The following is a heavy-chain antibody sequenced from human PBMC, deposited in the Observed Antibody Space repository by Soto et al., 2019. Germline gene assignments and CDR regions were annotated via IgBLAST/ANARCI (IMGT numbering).Heavy chain of an antibody. D-gene: IGHD6-13*01. CDR1: GDSVSSNSAA. Sequence: PSQTLSLTCAISGDSVSSNSAAWNWIRQSPSRGLEWLGRTYYRSKWYNDYAVSVKSRITINPDTSKNQFSLQLNSVTPEDTAVCYCARDRVGEWGIAAAIEAVDYWGQGTLVTVSS. J-gene: IGHJ4*02. V-gene: IGHV6-1*01. CDR2: TYYRSKWYN. CDR3: ARDRVGEWGIAAAIEAVDY.